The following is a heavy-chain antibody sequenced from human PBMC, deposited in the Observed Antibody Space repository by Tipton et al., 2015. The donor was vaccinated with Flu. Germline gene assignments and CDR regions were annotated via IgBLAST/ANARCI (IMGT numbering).Heavy chain of an antibody. V-gene: IGHV3-23*01. CDR2: INGGGGIS. Sequence: SLRLSCAASGFIFGDSVMDWVRQAPGKGLEWVSSINGGGGISQADFVRGRFTVSRDNSKNTLFLQMNSLRAEDTAVYYCTKEGSGFDYWGQGILVTVSS. CDR3: TKEGSGFDY. CDR1: GFIFGDSV. J-gene: IGHJ4*02. D-gene: IGHD3-10*01.